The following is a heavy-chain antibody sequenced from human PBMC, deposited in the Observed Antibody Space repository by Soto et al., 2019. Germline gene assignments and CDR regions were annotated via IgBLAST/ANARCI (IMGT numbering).Heavy chain of an antibody. D-gene: IGHD3-16*02. Sequence: SETLSLTXAVSGGSISSSNWWSWVRQPPGKGLGWIGETYHSGSTNYNPSLKSRVTISGDKSKNQFSLKLSSVTAADTAVYYCARLYDYVWGSYRYFDYWGQGTLVTV. CDR3: ARLYDYVWGSYRYFDY. J-gene: IGHJ4*02. V-gene: IGHV4-4*02. CDR2: TYHSGST. CDR1: GGSISSSNW.